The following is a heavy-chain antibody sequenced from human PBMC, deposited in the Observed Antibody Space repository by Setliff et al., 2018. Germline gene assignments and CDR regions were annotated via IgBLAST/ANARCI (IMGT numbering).Heavy chain of an antibody. Sequence: LPETLSLTCAVSGYSISNGFYWGWIRQSPVKGLEWIGSLFDGGSAYYSPSLKSRASISLDASKNQFALKLTSATAADTAVYYCARDPHYDPTYSLPGHAFDFWGQGIMVTVSS. CDR1: GYSISNGFY. J-gene: IGHJ3*01. CDR3: ARDPHYDPTYSLPGHAFDF. CDR2: LFDGGSA. V-gene: IGHV4-38-2*02. D-gene: IGHD3-22*01.